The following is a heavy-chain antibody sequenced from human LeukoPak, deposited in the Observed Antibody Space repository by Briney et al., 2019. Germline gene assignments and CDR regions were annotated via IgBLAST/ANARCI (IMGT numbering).Heavy chain of an antibody. CDR2: ISGDGVST. Sequence: GGSLRLSCVASGLPIGDFAMHWVRQAPGQGLEWVSLISGDGVSTSFADSVKGRFSISRDNSKNSLFLEMSSLRTEDTAMYYCAREPGKFDYWGQGTLVAVSS. CDR3: AREPGKFDY. CDR1: GLPIGDFA. J-gene: IGHJ4*02. V-gene: IGHV3-43*02. D-gene: IGHD2-2*01.